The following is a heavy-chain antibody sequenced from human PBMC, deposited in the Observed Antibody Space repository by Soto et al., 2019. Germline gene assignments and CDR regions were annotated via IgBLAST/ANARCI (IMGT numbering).Heavy chain of an antibody. Sequence: QVQLQESGPGLVKPSQTLSLTCTVSGGSISSGGYYWSWIRQHPGKGLEWIGYIYYSGSTYYNPSQQSRVTISVDTSKNQHSLKLSSVTAADTAAYYCARDVYSYGAGPGMDVWGQGSTVSVSS. J-gene: IGHJ6*02. CDR3: ARDVYSYGAGPGMDV. D-gene: IGHD5-18*01. CDR1: GGSISSGGYY. V-gene: IGHV4-31*03. CDR2: IYYSGST.